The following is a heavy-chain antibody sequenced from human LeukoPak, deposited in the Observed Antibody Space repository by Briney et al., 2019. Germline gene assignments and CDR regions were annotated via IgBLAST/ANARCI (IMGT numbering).Heavy chain of an antibody. V-gene: IGHV1-69*05. Sequence: SVKVSCKASGGTFSSYAISWVRQAPGQGLEWMGGIIPIFGTANYAQKLQGRVTMTTDTSTSTAYMELRSLRSDDTAVYYCARAPSIVGATTVDYWGQGTLVTVSS. CDR1: GGTFSSYA. D-gene: IGHD1-26*01. J-gene: IGHJ4*02. CDR2: IIPIFGTA. CDR3: ARAPSIVGATTVDY.